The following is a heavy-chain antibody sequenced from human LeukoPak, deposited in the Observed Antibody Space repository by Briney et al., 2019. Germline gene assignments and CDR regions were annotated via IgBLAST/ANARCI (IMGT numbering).Heavy chain of an antibody. CDR2: INPNSGDT. D-gene: IGHD1-14*01. CDR3: ARGVAGVYFYYYMDV. J-gene: IGHJ6*03. V-gene: IGHV1-2*02. Sequence: ASVKVSCKASGYTFTGYYIHWVRQAPGQGLEWVGWINPNSGDTNYAQKFQGRVTMTRDTSIGTAYMELSRLRSDDAAVYYCARGVAGVYFYYYMDVWGKGTTVTVSS. CDR1: GYTFTGYY.